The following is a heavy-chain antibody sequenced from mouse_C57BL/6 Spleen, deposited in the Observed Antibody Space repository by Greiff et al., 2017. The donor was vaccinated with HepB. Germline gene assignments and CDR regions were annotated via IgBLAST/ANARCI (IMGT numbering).Heavy chain of an antibody. CDR2: INPNNGGT. V-gene: IGHV1-22*01. J-gene: IGHJ2*01. Sequence: EVQLQQSGPELVKPGASVKMSCKASGYTFTDYNMHWVKQSHGKSLEWIGYINPNNGGTNYNQKFKGKATLTVDKTSSTVYMELRSLTSEDSAVYDCARGGYYCFDYWGQGTTLTVSS. CDR1: GYTFTDYN. CDR3: ARGGYYCFDY. D-gene: IGHD2-3*01.